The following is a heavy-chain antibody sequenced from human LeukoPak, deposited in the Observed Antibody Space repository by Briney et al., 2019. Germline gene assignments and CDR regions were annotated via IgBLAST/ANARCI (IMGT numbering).Heavy chain of an antibody. Sequence: GGSLRLSCAASGFTFSSYWMSWVRQAPGKGLEWVANIKQGGSEKYYVDSVKRRFTISRDNAKHSLYLQMNSLRAEDTAVYYCAASSSWYYYYYMDVWGKGTTVSVSS. CDR1: GFTFSSYW. CDR2: IKQGGSEK. V-gene: IGHV3-7*01. J-gene: IGHJ6*03. CDR3: AASSSWYYYYYMDV. D-gene: IGHD6-13*01.